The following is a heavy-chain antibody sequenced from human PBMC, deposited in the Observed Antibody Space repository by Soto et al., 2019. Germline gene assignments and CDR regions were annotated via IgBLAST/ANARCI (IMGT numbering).Heavy chain of an antibody. D-gene: IGHD6-19*01. CDR1: GGTFSSSA. J-gene: IGHJ3*02. V-gene: IGHV1-69*06. CDR2: IIPTFGTA. CDR3: ARSETAGHRGFDI. Sequence: QVQLVQSGAEMREPGSSVKVSCKASGGTFSSSAINWLRQAPGQGPEWMGGIIPTFGTANYIEKFRGRVTITADTSTSTAYLAVSSLTSEDPAMYFCARSETAGHRGFDIWGQGTMVTVSS.